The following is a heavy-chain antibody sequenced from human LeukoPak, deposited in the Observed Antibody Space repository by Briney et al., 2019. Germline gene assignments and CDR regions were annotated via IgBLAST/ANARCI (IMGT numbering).Heavy chain of an antibody. Sequence: SVKVSCKASGGTFSSYAISWVRQAPGQGLGWMGGIIPIFGTANYAQKFQGRVTITADESTSTAYMELSSLRSEDTAVYYCATGYDILTGFGYWGQGTLVTVSS. D-gene: IGHD3-9*01. J-gene: IGHJ4*02. V-gene: IGHV1-69*01. CDR1: GGTFSSYA. CDR2: IIPIFGTA. CDR3: ATGYDILTGFGY.